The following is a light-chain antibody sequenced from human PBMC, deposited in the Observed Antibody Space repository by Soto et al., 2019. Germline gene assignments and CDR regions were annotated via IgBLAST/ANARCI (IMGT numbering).Light chain of an antibody. V-gene: IGKV1D-13*01. CDR2: AAS. Sequence: AIKLTQSPCALSASVGDRVTIICRASQGISSALAWYQQRPGQAPKLLIYAASSLESGVTSRFSGTGSGTDFTLTISSLQPEDFANYYCQQFNNYRFGQGTRLEIK. J-gene: IGKJ5*01. CDR3: QQFNNYR. CDR1: QGISSA.